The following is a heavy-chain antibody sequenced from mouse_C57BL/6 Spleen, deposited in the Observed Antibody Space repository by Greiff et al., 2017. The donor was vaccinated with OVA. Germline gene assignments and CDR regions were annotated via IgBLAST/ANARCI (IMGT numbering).Heavy chain of an antibody. CDR1: GYTFTEYT. CDR2: FYPGSGSI. Sequence: VQLQQSGAELVKPGASVKLSCKASGYTFTEYTIHWVKQRSGQGLEWIGWFYPGSGSIKYNEKFKDKVTLTADKSSSTVYMELSRLTSEDSAVYVCARHEDWMNYGNYLDYWGQGTTLTVSS. V-gene: IGHV1-62-2*01. CDR3: ARHEDWMNYGNYLDY. J-gene: IGHJ2*01. D-gene: IGHD2-1*01.